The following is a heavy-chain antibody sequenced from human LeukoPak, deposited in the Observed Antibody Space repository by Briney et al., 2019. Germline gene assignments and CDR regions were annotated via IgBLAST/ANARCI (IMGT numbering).Heavy chain of an antibody. Sequence: GGSLRLSCAASGFTFSSYAMSWVRQAPGKGLEWVSGISGSGGSTYYADSVKGRFTISRDNSKNTLYLQMNSLRAEDTAVYYCAKDPVSAYSSSWSMDVWGKGTTVTVSS. V-gene: IGHV3-23*01. CDR3: AKDPVSAYSSSWSMDV. D-gene: IGHD6-6*01. J-gene: IGHJ6*03. CDR1: GFTFSSYA. CDR2: ISGSGGST.